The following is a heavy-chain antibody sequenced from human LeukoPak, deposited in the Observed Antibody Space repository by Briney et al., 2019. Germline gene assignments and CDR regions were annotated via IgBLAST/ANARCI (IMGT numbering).Heavy chain of an antibody. J-gene: IGHJ3*02. D-gene: IGHD4-17*01. CDR1: GFTFDDYA. V-gene: IGHV3-9*01. Sequence: QSGGSLRLSCAASGFTFDDYAMHWVRQAPGKGLEWVSGISWNSGSIGYADSVKGRFTISRDNAKNSLYLQMNSLRAEDTAVYYCARVGYGDYVLEAFDIWGQGTMVTVSS. CDR2: ISWNSGSI. CDR3: ARVGYGDYVLEAFDI.